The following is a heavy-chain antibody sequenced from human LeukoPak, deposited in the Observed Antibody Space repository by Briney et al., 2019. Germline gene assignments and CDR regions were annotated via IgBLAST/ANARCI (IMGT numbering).Heavy chain of an antibody. J-gene: IGHJ4*02. CDR1: GFTFSNYW. V-gene: IGHV3-7*01. CDR2: IKQDGSED. Sequence: GGSLRLSCAASGFTFSNYWMSWVRQAPGKGLEWVANIKQDGSEDYYVDSVKGRFTISRDNAKNSLYLQMNSLRAEDTALYYCARGAGGLDYWGQGTLVTVSS. CDR3: ARGAGGLDY. D-gene: IGHD3-16*01.